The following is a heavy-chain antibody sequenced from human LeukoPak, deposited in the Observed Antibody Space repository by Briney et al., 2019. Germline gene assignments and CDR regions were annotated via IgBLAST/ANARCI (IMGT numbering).Heavy chain of an antibody. CDR2: IRSKAYGGTT. D-gene: IGHD3-3*01. Sequence: PGRSLRLSCTASGFTFGDYAMSWVRQAPGKGLEWVGFIRSKAYGGTTEYAASVKGRFTISRDDSKSIAYLQMNSLKTEDTAVYYCTRVGVGFGVVNYYYMDVWGKGTTVTVSS. CDR1: GFTFGDYA. J-gene: IGHJ6*03. V-gene: IGHV3-49*04. CDR3: TRVGVGFGVVNYYYMDV.